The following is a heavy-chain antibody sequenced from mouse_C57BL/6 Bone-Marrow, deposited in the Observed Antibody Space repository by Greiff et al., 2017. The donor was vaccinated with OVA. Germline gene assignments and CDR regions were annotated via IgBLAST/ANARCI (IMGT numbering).Heavy chain of an antibody. CDR2: IFPGSDST. V-gene: IGHV1-56*01. Sequence: VQLQQSGPELVRPGASVKISCKAPGYTFTSHWMQWVRQRPGQGLEWIGEIFPGSDSTYYNEKFKGKATLTVDTSSSTAYMQLSSLTSEDSAVYFCAGPDYYGSSYGYFDVWGTGTTVTVSS. CDR3: AGPDYYGSSYGYFDV. J-gene: IGHJ1*03. D-gene: IGHD1-1*01. CDR1: GYTFTSHW.